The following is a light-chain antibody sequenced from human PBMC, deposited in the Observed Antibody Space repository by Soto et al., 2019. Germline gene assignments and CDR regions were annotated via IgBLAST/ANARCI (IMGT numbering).Light chain of an antibody. CDR3: QQANSFPWT. J-gene: IGKJ1*01. V-gene: IGKV1-12*01. CDR2: AAS. CDR1: QVISSW. Sequence: DIQMTQSPSSVSASVGDRVTITCRASQVISSWLAWYQQKPGKAPKLLIYAASSLQGGVPSRFSGSGSGTDFTLTISRLQPEDFATYYCQQANSFPWTFGQGTKVEIK.